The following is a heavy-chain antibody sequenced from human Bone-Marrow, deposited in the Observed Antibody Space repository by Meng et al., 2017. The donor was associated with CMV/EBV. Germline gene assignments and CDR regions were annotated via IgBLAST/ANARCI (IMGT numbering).Heavy chain of an antibody. D-gene: IGHD3-3*01. V-gene: IGHV1-8*01. Sequence: ASVKVSCKASGYTFTSYDINWVRQATGQGLEWMGWMNPNSGNTGYAQKFQGRVTMTRNTSISTAYMELSSLRSEDTAVYYCTRVRFLEWLSPLTTGPLNYWGQGTLVTVSS. CDR2: MNPNSGNT. J-gene: IGHJ4*02. CDR3: TRVRFLEWLSPLTTGPLNY. CDR1: GYTFTSYD.